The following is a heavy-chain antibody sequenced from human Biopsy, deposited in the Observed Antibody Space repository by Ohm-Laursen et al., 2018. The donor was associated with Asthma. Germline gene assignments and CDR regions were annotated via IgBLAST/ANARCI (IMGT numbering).Heavy chain of an antibody. V-gene: IGHV1-18*01. D-gene: IGHD3-10*01. CDR1: GYTFNSAS. Sequence: SLKVSCNTSGYTFNSASITWVRQAPGQGLEWMGWISVYNGNTKVAQKLQDRVTMITDTSTSTAYMELRRPRSDDTAVYFCARAVDYSHYYGIDVWGQGTTVTVS. CDR2: ISVYNGNT. CDR3: ARAVDYSHYYGIDV. J-gene: IGHJ6*02.